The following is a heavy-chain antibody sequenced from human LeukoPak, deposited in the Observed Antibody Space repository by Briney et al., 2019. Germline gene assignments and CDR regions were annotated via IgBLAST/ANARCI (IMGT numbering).Heavy chain of an antibody. CDR3: ARLSFHYGSGTTYRGAFDY. CDR2: INHSGST. V-gene: IGHV4-34*01. Sequence: SETLSLTCAVYGESFSGYYWSWIRQPPGKGRGWIGEINHSGSTNYNPSLKSRVTISVDTSKNQSSLKLSSVTAADTAVYYCARLSFHYGSGTTYRGAFDYWGQGTLVTVSS. J-gene: IGHJ4*02. D-gene: IGHD3-10*01. CDR1: GESFSGYY.